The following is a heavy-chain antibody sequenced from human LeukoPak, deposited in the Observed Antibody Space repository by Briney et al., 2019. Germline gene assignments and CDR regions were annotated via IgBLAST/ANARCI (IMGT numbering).Heavy chain of an antibody. CDR2: VNSDGSST. Sequence: PGGSLRLSCAASGFTFSSYWMHWVRQAPGKGLVWVSRVNSDGSSTGYADSVKGRFTISRDNAKNTLYLQMNRLRGEDTAVYYCAKEYSGSCDYWGQGTLVTVSS. CDR3: AKEYSGSCDY. V-gene: IGHV3-74*01. D-gene: IGHD2-15*01. CDR1: GFTFSSYW. J-gene: IGHJ4*02.